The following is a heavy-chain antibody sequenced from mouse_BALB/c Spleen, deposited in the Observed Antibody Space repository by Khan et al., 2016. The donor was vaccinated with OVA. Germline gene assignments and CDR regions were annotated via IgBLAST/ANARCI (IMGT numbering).Heavy chain of an antibody. CDR1: GYTFSTYW. V-gene: IGHV1-7*01. CDR3: ARDRIDY. CDR2: INPSSGYT. Sequence: QVQLKESGAELAKPGASVKMSCKASGYTFSTYWIHWVKQRLGQGLEWIGYINPSSGYTYYNQRFNDKATLTADKSSSTAYMQLSSLTSEDSAVYYCARDRIDYWGQGTTLTVSS. J-gene: IGHJ2*01.